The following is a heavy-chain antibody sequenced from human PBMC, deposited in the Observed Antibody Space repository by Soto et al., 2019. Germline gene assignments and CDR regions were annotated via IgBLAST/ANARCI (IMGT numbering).Heavy chain of an antibody. Sequence: PGGSLRLSCAASGFTFSSYGMHWVHQAPGKGLEWVAVISYDGINKYYADSVKGRFTISRDNSKNTLYLQMNSLRAEDTAVYYCAKSVYNWNDGFFDYWGQGTLVTVSS. V-gene: IGHV3-30*18. J-gene: IGHJ4*02. CDR2: ISYDGINK. D-gene: IGHD1-1*01. CDR1: GFTFSSYG. CDR3: AKSVYNWNDGFFDY.